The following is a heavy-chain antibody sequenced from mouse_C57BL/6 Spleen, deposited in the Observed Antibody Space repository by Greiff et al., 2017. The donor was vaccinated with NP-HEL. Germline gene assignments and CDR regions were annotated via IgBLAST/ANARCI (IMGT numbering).Heavy chain of an antibody. D-gene: IGHD2-4*01. Sequence: VQLQQSGAELVRPGSSVKLSCKASGYTFTSYWMHWVKQRPIQGLEWIGNIDPSDSETHYNQKFKDKATLTVDQSSSTAYMQLSSLTSEDSAVYYCARSYDYDAYAMDYWSQGTSVTVSS. J-gene: IGHJ4*01. V-gene: IGHV1-52*01. CDR1: GYTFTSYW. CDR2: IDPSDSET. CDR3: ARSYDYDAYAMDY.